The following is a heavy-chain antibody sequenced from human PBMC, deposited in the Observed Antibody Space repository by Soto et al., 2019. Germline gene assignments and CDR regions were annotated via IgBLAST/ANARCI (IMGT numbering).Heavy chain of an antibody. CDR3: ARDFFVVKYYDFWSGYYSYNWFDP. CDR1: GYTFTSYD. J-gene: IGHJ5*02. D-gene: IGHD3-3*01. CDR2: MNPNSGNT. V-gene: IGHV1-8*01. Sequence: ASVKVSCKASGYTFTSYDINWVRQATGQGLEWMGWMNPNSGNTGYAQKFQGRVTMTRNTSISTAYMELSSLRSEDTAVYYCARDFFVVKYYDFWSGYYSYNWFDPWGQGTLVTVSS.